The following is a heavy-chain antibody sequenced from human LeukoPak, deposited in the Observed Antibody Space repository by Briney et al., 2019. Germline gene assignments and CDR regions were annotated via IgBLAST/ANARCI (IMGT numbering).Heavy chain of an antibody. D-gene: IGHD3-10*01. V-gene: IGHV3-30*18. CDR3: AKPVGYGSGSYRFDY. CDR2: ISYDGSNK. Sequence: GGSLRLPCSASGFTFSSYAVHWVRQAPGKGLEWVAVISYDGSNKYYADSVKGRFTISRDNSKNTLSLQMNSLRAEDTAVYYCAKPVGYGSGSYRFDYWGQGTLVTVSS. J-gene: IGHJ4*02. CDR1: GFTFSSYA.